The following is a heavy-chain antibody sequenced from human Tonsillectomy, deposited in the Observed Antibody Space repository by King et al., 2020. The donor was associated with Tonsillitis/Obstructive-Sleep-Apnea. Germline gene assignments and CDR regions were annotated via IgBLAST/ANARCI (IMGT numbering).Heavy chain of an antibody. D-gene: IGHD3-22*01. J-gene: IGHJ4*02. CDR3: ARAVRYDSSGYYYSPFDY. CDR2: INPNSGGT. CDR1: GYTFTGYY. Sequence: QVQLVESGAEVKKPGASVKVSCKASGYTFTGYYMHWVRQAPGQGLEWMGWINPNSGGTNYAQKFQGRVTMTRDTSISTAYMELCRLRSDDTAVYYCARAVRYDSSGYYYSPFDYWGQGTLVTVSS. V-gene: IGHV1-2*02.